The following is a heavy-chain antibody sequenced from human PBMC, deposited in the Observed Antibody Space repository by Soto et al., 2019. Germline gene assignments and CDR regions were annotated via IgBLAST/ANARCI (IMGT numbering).Heavy chain of an antibody. V-gene: IGHV4-34*09. D-gene: IGHD3-22*01. CDR3: ARERYYYDSSGYSINYYYYGMDV. CDR2: INHSGST. J-gene: IGHJ6*02. Sequence: SETLSLTCAVYGGSFSSYYWSWIRQPPGKGLEWIGYINHSGSTYYNPSLKSRVTISVDTSKNQFSLKLSSVTAADTAVYYCARERYYYDSSGYSINYYYYGMDVWGQGTTVTVSS. CDR1: GGSFSSYY.